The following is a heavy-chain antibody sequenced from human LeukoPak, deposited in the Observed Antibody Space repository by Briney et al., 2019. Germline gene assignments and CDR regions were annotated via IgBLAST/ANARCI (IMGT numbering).Heavy chain of an antibody. CDR3: ASGSPYYFDY. D-gene: IGHD1-26*01. J-gene: IGHJ4*02. CDR1: GCSISSYY. CDR2: IYYNGST. Sequence: SETLSLTCTVSGCSISSYYWSWIRQPPGKGLEWIGYIYYNGSTNYNPSLKSRVTISVDTSKNQFSLKLSSVTAADTAVYYCASGSPYYFDYWGQGTLVTVSS. V-gene: IGHV4-59*01.